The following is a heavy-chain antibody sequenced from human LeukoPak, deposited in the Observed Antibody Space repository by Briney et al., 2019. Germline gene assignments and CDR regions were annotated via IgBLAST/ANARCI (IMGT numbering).Heavy chain of an antibody. CDR1: GFTFSNYG. CDR2: ISYAGSNK. D-gene: IGHD1-1*01. Sequence: HSGGSLRLSCAASGFTFSNYGMHWVRQAPGKGLEWVAVISYAGSNKYYAESVKGRFTISRDNSKNTVYLQMNSLRAEDTAVYYCAKERSSTGYFDYWGQGTLVTVSS. J-gene: IGHJ4*02. V-gene: IGHV3-30*18. CDR3: AKERSSTGYFDY.